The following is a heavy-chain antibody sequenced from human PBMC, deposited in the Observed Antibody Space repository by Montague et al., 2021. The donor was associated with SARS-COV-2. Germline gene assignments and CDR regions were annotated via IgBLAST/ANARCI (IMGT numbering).Heavy chain of an antibody. Sequence: SETLSLTCTVSGGSISSSNCFWGCHRPPPGVGLDWNRSNYFSGDTYYNLSLQIRITISVYTAKIQFSLKLISVTAADTAVYWCARDVGKVFSGYETEGGFDYWGQGTLVSVSS. V-gene: IGHV4-39*07. D-gene: IGHD5-12*01. CDR1: GGSISSSNCF. CDR3: ARDVGKVFSGYETEGGFDY. CDR2: NYFSGDT. J-gene: IGHJ4*02.